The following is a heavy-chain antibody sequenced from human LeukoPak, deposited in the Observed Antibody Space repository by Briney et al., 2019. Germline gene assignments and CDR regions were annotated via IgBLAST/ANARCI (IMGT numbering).Heavy chain of an antibody. CDR2: IYHSGST. Sequence: PSETLSLTCAVSGGSISSGGYSWSWIRQPPGKGLEWIGYIYHSGSTYYNPSPKSRVTISVDRSKNQFSLKLSSVTAADTAVYYCARALSLYYYDSSGYYIAFDIWGQGTMVTVSS. V-gene: IGHV4-30-2*01. D-gene: IGHD3-22*01. J-gene: IGHJ3*02. CDR1: GGSISSGGYS. CDR3: ARALSLYYYDSSGYYIAFDI.